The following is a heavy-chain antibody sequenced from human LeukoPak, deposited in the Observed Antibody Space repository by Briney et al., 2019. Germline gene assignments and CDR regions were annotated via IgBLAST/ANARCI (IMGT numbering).Heavy chain of an antibody. V-gene: IGHV4-31*03. CDR2: IYYSGST. Sequence: TLSLTCTVSGGSISSGGYYWSWIRQHPGKGLEWIGYIYYSGSTYYNPSLKSRVTISVDTSKNQFSLKLSSVTAADTAVYYCARAGGFFSPFGYWGQGTLVTVSS. CDR1: GGSISSGGYY. D-gene: IGHD3-3*01. J-gene: IGHJ4*02. CDR3: ARAGGFFSPFGY.